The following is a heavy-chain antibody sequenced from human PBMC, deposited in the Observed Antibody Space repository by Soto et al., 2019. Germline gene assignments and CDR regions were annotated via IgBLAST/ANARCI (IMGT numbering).Heavy chain of an antibody. V-gene: IGHV3-7*03. Sequence: EGQLLGSGGGLVQPGGSLRLSCVASGLRFSTYWMNWVRQPPGMGLEWVANIDPDGRVGTYVDSVKGRFTTSRDNAMNSVCLQMNSLRADDTAMYFCAGWGEHDANVWGQGILVTVSA. CDR1: GLRFSTYW. CDR2: IDPDGRVG. J-gene: IGHJ4*02. D-gene: IGHD7-27*01. CDR3: AGWGEHDANV.